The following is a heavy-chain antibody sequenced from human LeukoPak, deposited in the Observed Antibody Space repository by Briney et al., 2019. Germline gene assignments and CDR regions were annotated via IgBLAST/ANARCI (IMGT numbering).Heavy chain of an antibody. CDR1: GLNFSTYG. CDR3: AKEDYFDRRGYDLYYAYDMDV. J-gene: IGHJ6*03. Sequence: PGRSQRLSCEASGLNFSTYGIHWVPQAPAKGLEGVGFTRYDGNHVKYADSVKGRFTISRDNCKKTLYLQMNSLRPADTAVYFCAKEDYFDRRGYDLYYAYDMDVWGKGATVVVSS. D-gene: IGHD3-22*01. V-gene: IGHV3-30*02. CDR2: TRYDGNHV.